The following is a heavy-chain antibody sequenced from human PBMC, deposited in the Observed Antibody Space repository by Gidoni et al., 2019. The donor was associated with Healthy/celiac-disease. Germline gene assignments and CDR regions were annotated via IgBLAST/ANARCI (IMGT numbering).Heavy chain of an antibody. CDR1: GGSISSSSYY. Sequence: QLQLQESGPGLVKPSETLSLTCTVSGGSISSSSYYWGWIRQPPGKGLEWIGSIYYSGSTYYNPSLKSRVTISVDTSKNQFSLKLSSVTAADTAVYYCARQGLVGAAPNWFDPWGQGTLVTVSS. D-gene: IGHD1-26*01. CDR3: ARQGLVGAAPNWFDP. J-gene: IGHJ5*02. V-gene: IGHV4-39*01. CDR2: IYYSGST.